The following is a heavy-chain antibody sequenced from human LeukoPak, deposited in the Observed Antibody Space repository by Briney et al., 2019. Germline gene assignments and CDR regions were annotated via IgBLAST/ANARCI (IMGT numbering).Heavy chain of an antibody. D-gene: IGHD2-15*01. CDR2: INPNSGGT. CDR3: ARARGCSGGSCYLEYFQY. CDR1: GYTFTGLY. Sequence: ASVKVSCKASGYTFTGLYMHWVRQAPGQGLEWMGWINPNSGGTNYAQKFQGRVTMTRDTPISTAYMELSRLTSDDTAVYYCARARGCSGGSCYLEYFQYWGQGTLVAVSS. V-gene: IGHV1-2*02. J-gene: IGHJ1*01.